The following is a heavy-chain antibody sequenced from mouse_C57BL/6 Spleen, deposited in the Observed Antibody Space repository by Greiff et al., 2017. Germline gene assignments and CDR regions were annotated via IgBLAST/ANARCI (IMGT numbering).Heavy chain of an antibody. J-gene: IGHJ2*01. CDR1: GYTFTDYE. Sequence: QVQLKQSGAELVRPGASVTLSCKASGYTFTDYEMHWVKQTPVHGLEWIGAIDPETGGTAYNQKFKGKAILTADKSSSTAYMELRSLTSEDSAVYYCTYFYGSSYVDYWGQGTTLTVSS. CDR2: IDPETGGT. D-gene: IGHD1-1*01. CDR3: TYFYGSSYVDY. V-gene: IGHV1-15*01.